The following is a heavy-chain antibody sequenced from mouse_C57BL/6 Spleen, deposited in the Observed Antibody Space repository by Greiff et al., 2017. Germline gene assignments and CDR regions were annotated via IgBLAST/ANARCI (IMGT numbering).Heavy chain of an antibody. V-gene: IGHV14-3*01. D-gene: IGHD1-1*01. J-gene: IGHJ1*03. CDR3: ARDYGSSGYWYFDV. CDR2: IDPANGNT. Sequence: VQLQQSVAELVRPGASVKLSCTASGFNIKNTYMPWVKQRPEQGLEWIGRIDPANGNTKYAPKFQGKATITADTSSNTAYLQLSSLTSEDTALYYCARDYGSSGYWYFDVWGTGTTVTVSS. CDR1: GFNIKNTY.